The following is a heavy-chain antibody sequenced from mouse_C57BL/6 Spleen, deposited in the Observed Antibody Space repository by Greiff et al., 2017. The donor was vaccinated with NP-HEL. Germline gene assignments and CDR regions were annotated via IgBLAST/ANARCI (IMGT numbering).Heavy chain of an antibody. CDR2: INPNNGGT. CDR1: GYTFTDYY. CDR3: ARGSSNYVDY. Sequence: VQLQQSGPELVKPGASVKISCKASGYTFTDYYMNWVKQSHGKSLEWIGDINPNNGGTSYNQKFKGKATLTVDKSSSTAYMELRSLTSEDSAVYYCARGSSNYVDYWGQGTTLTVSS. D-gene: IGHD1-1*01. V-gene: IGHV1-26*01. J-gene: IGHJ2*01.